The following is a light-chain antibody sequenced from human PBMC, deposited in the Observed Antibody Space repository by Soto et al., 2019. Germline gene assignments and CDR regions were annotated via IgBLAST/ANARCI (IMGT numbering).Light chain of an antibody. Sequence: QSLLTQPPSASGSPGQSVTISCTGTSSDVGGYNYVSWYQQHPGKAPKLMIYEVNKRPQGVPDRFSGSKSGNTASLTVSGLQAEDEADYYCSSYAGSRNVFGTGTNVTV. J-gene: IGLJ1*01. CDR3: SSYAGSRNV. CDR1: SSDVGGYNY. CDR2: EVN. V-gene: IGLV2-8*01.